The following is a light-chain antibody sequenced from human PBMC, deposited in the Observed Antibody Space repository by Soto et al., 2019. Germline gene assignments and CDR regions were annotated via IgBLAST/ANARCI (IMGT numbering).Light chain of an antibody. Sequence: QSALTQPASVSGSPGQSITIPCTGTSSDVGAYNYVSWYQQHPGKAPKLMIYDVNNRPSGVSNRFSGSKSGNTASLTISGLQAEDEADYYCGSYTSSSTLVFGGGTKLTVL. CDR2: DVN. J-gene: IGLJ2*01. CDR3: GSYTSSSTLV. V-gene: IGLV2-14*01. CDR1: SSDVGAYNY.